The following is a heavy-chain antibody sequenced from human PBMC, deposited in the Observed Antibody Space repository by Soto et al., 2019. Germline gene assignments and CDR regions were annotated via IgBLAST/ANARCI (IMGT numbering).Heavy chain of an antibody. CDR1: GGTFSSYA. D-gene: IGHD3-10*01. CDR3: ARDLGGSGSYYLPDTNYYYYYGMDV. V-gene: IGHV1-69*13. Sequence: ASVKVSCKASGGTFSSYAISWVRQAPGQGLEWMGGIIPIFGTANYAQKFQGRVTITADESTSTAYMELSSLRSEDTAVYYCARDLGGSGSYYLPDTNYYYYYGMDVWGQGTTVTVSS. J-gene: IGHJ6*02. CDR2: IIPIFGTA.